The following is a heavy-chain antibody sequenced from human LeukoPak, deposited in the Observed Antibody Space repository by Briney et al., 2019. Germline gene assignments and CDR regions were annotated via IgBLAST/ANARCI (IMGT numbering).Heavy chain of an antibody. Sequence: GASVKVSCKASGYTFTRYYMHWVRQAPGQGLEWMGWINPNSGGTNYAQKFQGRVTMTRDTSISTAYMELSRLRSDDTAVYYCARVRALTGYYADPWGQGTLVTVSS. CDR1: GYTFTRYY. CDR2: INPNSGGT. V-gene: IGHV1-2*02. D-gene: IGHD3-9*01. J-gene: IGHJ5*02. CDR3: ARVRALTGYYADP.